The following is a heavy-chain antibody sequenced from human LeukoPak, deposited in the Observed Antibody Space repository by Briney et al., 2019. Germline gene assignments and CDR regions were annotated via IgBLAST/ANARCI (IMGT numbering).Heavy chain of an antibody. D-gene: IGHD3-10*01. V-gene: IGHV3-33*01. CDR2: IWYDGSNK. Sequence: GRSLRLSCAASGFTFSSYGMHWVRQAPGKGLEWVAVIWYDGSNKYYADSVKGRFTISRDNSKNTLYLQMNSLRVEDTAVYYCARDNWFGEPRDYFDYWGQGTLVTVSS. CDR3: ARDNWFGEPRDYFDY. CDR1: GFTFSSYG. J-gene: IGHJ4*02.